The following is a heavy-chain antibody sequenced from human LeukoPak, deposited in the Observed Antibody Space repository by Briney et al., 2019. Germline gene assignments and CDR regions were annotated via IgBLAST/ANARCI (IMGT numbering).Heavy chain of an antibody. Sequence: ASVKVSCKASGYTFTSYDINWVRQATGQGLEWMGWMNPNSGNTGYAQKFQGRVTMTRNTPISTAYMELSSLRSEDTAVYYCARGRKAWIVGGSWFDPWGQGTLVTVSS. CDR1: GYTFTSYD. V-gene: IGHV1-8*01. CDR2: MNPNSGNT. J-gene: IGHJ5*02. D-gene: IGHD3-22*01. CDR3: ARGRKAWIVGGSWFDP.